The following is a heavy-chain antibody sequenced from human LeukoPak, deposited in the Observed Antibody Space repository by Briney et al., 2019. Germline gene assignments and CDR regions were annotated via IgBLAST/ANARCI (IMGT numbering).Heavy chain of an antibody. Sequence: GESLKISCKGSGYSFTSYWIGWVRQMPGKGLGWMGIIYPGDSDTRYSPSFQGQVTISADKSISTAYLLWSSLKASDTAMYYCARSDDYGDYFIDYWGQGTLVTVSS. CDR2: IYPGDSDT. J-gene: IGHJ4*02. D-gene: IGHD4-17*01. V-gene: IGHV5-51*01. CDR3: ARSDDYGDYFIDY. CDR1: GYSFTSYW.